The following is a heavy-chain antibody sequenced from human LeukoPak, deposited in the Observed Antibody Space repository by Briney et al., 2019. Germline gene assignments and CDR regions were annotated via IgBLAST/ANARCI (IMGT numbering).Heavy chain of an antibody. V-gene: IGHV3-21*01. Sequence: GGSLRLSCAASGFTFSSYSMNWVRQAPGKGLEWVSSITSSSGYIYYADSVKGRFTISRDNAKKSLYLQMNSLRAEDTAVYYCAREISSSGCLDYWGQGTLATVSS. J-gene: IGHJ4*02. CDR1: GFTFSSYS. CDR3: AREISSSGCLDY. CDR2: ITSSSGYI. D-gene: IGHD6-25*01.